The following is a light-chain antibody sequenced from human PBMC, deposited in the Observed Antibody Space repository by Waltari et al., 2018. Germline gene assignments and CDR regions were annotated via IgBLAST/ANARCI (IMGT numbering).Light chain of an antibody. CDR3: QQYGSTPLT. J-gene: IGKJ4*01. CDR1: QSVMSNY. Sequence: EIVLTQSPGTLSLSPGERATLSCRASQSVMSNYLAWYQQKPGQAPSLLIYAASSRATGIPDRFSGSGSVTDFTLTISRVEPEDFAVYYCQQYGSTPLTFGGGTKV. CDR2: AAS. V-gene: IGKV3-20*01.